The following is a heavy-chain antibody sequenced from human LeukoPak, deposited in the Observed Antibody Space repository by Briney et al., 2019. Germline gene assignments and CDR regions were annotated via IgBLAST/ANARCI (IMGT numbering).Heavy chain of an antibody. J-gene: IGHJ4*02. V-gene: IGHV3-7*01. CDR1: GFTFSSYW. Sequence: GGSLRLSCAASGFTFSSYWMSWVRQAPGKGLEWVANINQDGGEKYYVDSVKGRFTISRDNAKNSVYLQMNSLRPEDTAVYYCAKGRGQSYPHYYFDSWGQGTLVTVSS. D-gene: IGHD5-18*01. CDR2: INQDGGEK. CDR3: AKGRGQSYPHYYFDS.